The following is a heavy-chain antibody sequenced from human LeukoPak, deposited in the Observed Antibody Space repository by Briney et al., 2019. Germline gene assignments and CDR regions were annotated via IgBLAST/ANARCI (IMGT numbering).Heavy chain of an antibody. V-gene: IGHV3-73*01. D-gene: IGHD2-8*01. J-gene: IGHJ4*02. CDR2: TRSKANSYAT. Sequence: GGSLRLSCAASGFTFSGSAMHWVRQASGKGLEWVGRTRSKANSYATAYAASVTGRLTISRDDSKNTAYLQMNSLETEDTAVYYCASPYCSDGVCYPGYWGQGALVTVSS. CDR3: ASPYCSDGVCYPGY. CDR1: GFTFSGSA.